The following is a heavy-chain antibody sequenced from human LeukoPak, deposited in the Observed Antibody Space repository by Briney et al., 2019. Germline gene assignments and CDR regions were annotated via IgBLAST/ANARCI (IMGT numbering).Heavy chain of an antibody. CDR3: ARVQYQLLSPSDGAFDI. V-gene: IGHV1-18*04. CDR2: ISAYNGNT. J-gene: IGHJ3*02. CDR1: GYTFTSYG. D-gene: IGHD2-2*01. Sequence: PSASVKVSCKASGYTFTSYGISWVRQAPGQGLEWMGWISAYNGNTNYAQKLQGRVTMTTDTSTSTAYMELRSLRSDDTAVYYCARVQYQLLSPSDGAFDIWGQGTMVTVSS.